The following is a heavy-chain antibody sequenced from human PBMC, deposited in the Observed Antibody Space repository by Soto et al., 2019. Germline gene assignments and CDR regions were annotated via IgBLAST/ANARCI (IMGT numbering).Heavy chain of an antibody. V-gene: IGHV4-59*01. Sequence: QVQLQESGPGLVKPSETLSLTCTVSGGSISSYYWSWIRQPPGKGLEWIGYIYYSGSTNYHPSLKSRVTISVDTSKTLFFLKLSSVTAADTAVYYCAREGDDYGSGSNYGMDVWGQGTTVTVSS. D-gene: IGHD3-10*01. CDR2: IYYSGST. J-gene: IGHJ6*02. CDR1: GGSISSYY. CDR3: AREGDDYGSGSNYGMDV.